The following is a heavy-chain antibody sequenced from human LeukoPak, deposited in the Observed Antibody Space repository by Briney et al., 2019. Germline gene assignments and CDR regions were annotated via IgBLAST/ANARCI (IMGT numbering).Heavy chain of an antibody. J-gene: IGHJ3*02. V-gene: IGHV4-4*02. CDR2: IYHSGST. CDR3: AREASSGWNDAFDI. CDR1: GGSISSSNW. Sequence: PSGPLSLTCAVSGGSISSSNWWSWVRQPPGKGLEWIGEIYHSGSTNYNPSLKSRVTISVDKSKNQFSLKLSSVTAADTAVYYCAREASSGWNDAFDIWGQGTMVTVSS. D-gene: IGHD6-19*01.